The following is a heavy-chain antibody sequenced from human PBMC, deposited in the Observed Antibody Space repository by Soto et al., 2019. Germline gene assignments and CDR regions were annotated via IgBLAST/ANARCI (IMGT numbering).Heavy chain of an antibody. CDR2: MNPNSGNT. CDR1: GYTFTSYD. J-gene: IGHJ6*02. D-gene: IGHD3-9*01. CDR3: ARPNDKGYFDWLWRYYGMDV. V-gene: IGHV1-8*01. Sequence: QVQLVQSGAEVKKPGASVKVSCKASGYTFTSYDINWVRQATGQGLEWMGWMNPNSGNTGYAQKFQGRVTMTRNTSISTAYMELSSLRSEDTAVYYCARPNDKGYFDWLWRYYGMDVWGQGTTVTVSS.